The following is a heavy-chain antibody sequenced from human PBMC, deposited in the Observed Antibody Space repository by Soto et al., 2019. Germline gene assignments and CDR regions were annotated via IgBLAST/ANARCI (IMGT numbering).Heavy chain of an antibody. CDR3: ARQRITMIVVVIQAWFDP. V-gene: IGHV4-39*01. Sequence: SETLSLTCTVSGGSISSSSYYWGWIRQPPGKGLEWIGSIYYSGSTYYNPSLKSRVTISVDTSKNQFSLKLSSVTAADTAVYYCARQRITMIVVVIQAWFDPWGQGTLVTVSS. CDR1: GGSISSSSYY. CDR2: IYYSGST. J-gene: IGHJ5*02. D-gene: IGHD3-22*01.